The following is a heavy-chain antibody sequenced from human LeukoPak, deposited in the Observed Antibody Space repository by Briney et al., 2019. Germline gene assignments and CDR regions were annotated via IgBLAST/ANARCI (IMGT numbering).Heavy chain of an antibody. Sequence: GGSLRLSCAAAGFTVSSNYMSWVRQAPGKGLEWVSVIYSGGSTYYADSVKGRFTISRHNSKNTLYLQMNSLRAEDTAVYYCARAPAGIGWYFDYWGQGTLVTVSS. CDR1: GFTVSSNY. CDR2: IYSGGST. J-gene: IGHJ4*02. V-gene: IGHV3-53*04. CDR3: ARAPAGIGWYFDY. D-gene: IGHD2-21*01.